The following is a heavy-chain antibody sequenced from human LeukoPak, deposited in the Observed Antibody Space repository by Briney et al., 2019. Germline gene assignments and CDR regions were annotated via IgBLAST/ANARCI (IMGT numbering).Heavy chain of an antibody. V-gene: IGHV1-46*01. CDR2: INPSGGST. CDR1: GYTFTSYY. Sequence: ASVKVSCKASGYTFTSYYMHWVRQAPGQGLEWMGIINPSGGSTSYAQKFQGRVTMTRGTSTSTVYMELSSLRSEDTAVYYCARHGVVAATLIAFDIWGQGTMVTVSS. J-gene: IGHJ3*02. D-gene: IGHD2-15*01. CDR3: ARHGVVAATLIAFDI.